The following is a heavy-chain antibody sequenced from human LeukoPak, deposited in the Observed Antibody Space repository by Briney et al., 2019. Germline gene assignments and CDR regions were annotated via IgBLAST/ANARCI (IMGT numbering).Heavy chain of an antibody. J-gene: IGHJ4*02. CDR1: GYTFTSYG. D-gene: IGHD6-6*01. Sequence: ASVKVSCKASGYTFTSYGIGWVRQAPGQGLEWMGGIIPIFGTANYAQKLQGRVTMTTDTSTSTAYMELRSLRSDDTAVYYCARGWDSSSSIDYWGQGTLVTVSS. CDR3: ARGWDSSSSIDY. CDR2: IIPIFGTA. V-gene: IGHV1-18*01.